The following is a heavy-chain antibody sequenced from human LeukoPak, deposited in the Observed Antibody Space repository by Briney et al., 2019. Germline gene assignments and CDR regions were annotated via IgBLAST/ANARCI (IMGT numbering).Heavy chain of an antibody. V-gene: IGHV3-30*04. Sequence: GGSLSLSCAASGFTFSSYAMHWVRQAPGKGLEWVAVISYDGSNKYYADSVKGRFTISRDNSKNTLYLQMNSLRAEDTAVYYCASDYYDGSGYYYTDYWGQGTLVSVSS. CDR2: ISYDGSNK. CDR3: ASDYYDGSGYYYTDY. D-gene: IGHD3-22*01. J-gene: IGHJ4*02. CDR1: GFTFSSYA.